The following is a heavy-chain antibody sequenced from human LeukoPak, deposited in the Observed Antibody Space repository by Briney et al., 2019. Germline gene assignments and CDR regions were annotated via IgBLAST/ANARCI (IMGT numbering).Heavy chain of an antibody. J-gene: IGHJ4*02. CDR1: GFTFSNFG. V-gene: IGHV3-30*18. Sequence: QAGGSLRLSCAASGFTFSNFGMHWVRQAPGKGLEWVAVISYDGSNKYYADSVKVRFTVSRDNSKNTLYLHMNGLRAEDTAVYYCAKDVLYYYASGSDFQPYYFDKWGQGTLVSVSS. D-gene: IGHD3-10*01. CDR2: ISYDGSNK. CDR3: AKDVLYYYASGSDFQPYYFDK.